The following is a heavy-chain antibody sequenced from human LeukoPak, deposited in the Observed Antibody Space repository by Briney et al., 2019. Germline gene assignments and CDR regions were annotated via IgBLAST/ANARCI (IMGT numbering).Heavy chain of an antibody. Sequence: GGSLRLSCAASGFTFSRYWMHWVPKSPGKGLLWFSRIVIDGDNTIYADSVEGRFTISRDNAKNTLYLQMNSLRAKDTAVYYCARDRGGSGPTTTDYWGQGTLVTISS. CDR3: ARDRGGSGPTTTDY. CDR1: GFTFSRYW. J-gene: IGHJ4*02. V-gene: IGHV3-74*01. CDR2: IVIDGDNT. D-gene: IGHD6-25*01.